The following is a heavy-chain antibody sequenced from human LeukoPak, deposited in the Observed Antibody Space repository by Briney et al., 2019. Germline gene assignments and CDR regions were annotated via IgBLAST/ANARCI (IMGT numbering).Heavy chain of an antibody. CDR3: AREVEDGYNYNYYYYMDV. D-gene: IGHD5-24*01. V-gene: IGHV1-69*13. CDR2: IIPIFGTA. J-gene: IGHJ6*03. CDR1: GGTFSSYA. Sequence: VKVSCKASGGTFSSYAISWVRQAPGQGLEWMGGIIPIFGTANYAQKFQGRVTITADKSTSTAYMELSSLRSEDTAVYYCAREVEDGYNYNYYYYMDVWGKGTTVTVSS.